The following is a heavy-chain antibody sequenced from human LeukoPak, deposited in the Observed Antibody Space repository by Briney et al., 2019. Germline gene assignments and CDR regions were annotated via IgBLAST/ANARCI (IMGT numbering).Heavy chain of an antibody. D-gene: IGHD5-24*01. CDR1: GGSINSHSYY. J-gene: IGHJ4*02. CDR3: VRHISTNTGYFDS. V-gene: IGHV4-39*01. CDR2: VYYDGTS. Sequence: SETLSLTCTVSGGSINSHSYYWGWIRQPPGKGLEWIGSVYYDGTSYSNPSLKSRIAVFVDTSRDQFSLDLSFVTAADTALYYCVRHISTNTGYFDSCGQGTLVSVSS.